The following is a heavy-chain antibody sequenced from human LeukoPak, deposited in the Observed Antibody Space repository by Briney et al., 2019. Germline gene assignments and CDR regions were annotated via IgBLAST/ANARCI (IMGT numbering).Heavy chain of an antibody. CDR3: AKLRFLEWLLVDY. J-gene: IGHJ4*02. D-gene: IGHD3-3*01. CDR2: ISSSGSAI. V-gene: IGHV3-11*04. CDR1: GFTFSDYY. Sequence: NPGGSLRLSCAASGFTFSDYYMNWIRQAPGKGLEWVSYISSSGSAIYYADSVKGRFTISRDNAKNSLYLQMNSLRAEDTAVYYCAKLRFLEWLLVDYWGQGTLVTVSS.